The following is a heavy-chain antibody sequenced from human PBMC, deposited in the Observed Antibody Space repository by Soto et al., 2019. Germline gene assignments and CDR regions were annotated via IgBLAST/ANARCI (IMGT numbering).Heavy chain of an antibody. Sequence: PGGSLRLSCAASGFTFSSYAMHWVRQAPGKGLEWVAVISYDGSNKYYADSVKGRFTISRDNSKNTLYLQMNSLRAEDTAVYYCARGDPEYGGKLDYWGQGT. D-gene: IGHD4-17*01. CDR1: GFTFSSYA. CDR2: ISYDGSNK. V-gene: IGHV3-30-3*01. CDR3: ARGDPEYGGKLDY. J-gene: IGHJ4*02.